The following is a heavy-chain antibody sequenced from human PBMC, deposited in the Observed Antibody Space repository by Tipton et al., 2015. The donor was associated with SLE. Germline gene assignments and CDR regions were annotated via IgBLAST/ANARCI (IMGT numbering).Heavy chain of an antibody. CDR1: GFTFSTYG. D-gene: IGHD3-16*01. V-gene: IGHV3-33*08. J-gene: IGHJ2*01. Sequence: SLRLSCAASGFTFSTYGMHWVRQAPGKGLEWVAVIWNDGSNKDYADSVRGRFTISRDNSENTLYLQMNSLRPEDTAVYYCARAHRPWGTYWYFDLWGRGTL. CDR2: IWNDGSNK. CDR3: ARAHRPWGTYWYFDL.